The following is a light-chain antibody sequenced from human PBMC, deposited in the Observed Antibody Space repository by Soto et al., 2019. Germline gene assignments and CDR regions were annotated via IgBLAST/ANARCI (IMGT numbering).Light chain of an antibody. CDR2: DAT. CDR3: QLYSSYWT. V-gene: IGKV1-5*01. Sequence: DIQMTQCPSTLSASRGYRFTITCRASQSISRWVGWHQQTPGKAPKLVIDDATSLESGVPSWFGGSGSGTAFTITISSLQRDDFATYYRQLYSSYWTFAQGTQVDIK. CDR1: QSISRW. J-gene: IGKJ1*01.